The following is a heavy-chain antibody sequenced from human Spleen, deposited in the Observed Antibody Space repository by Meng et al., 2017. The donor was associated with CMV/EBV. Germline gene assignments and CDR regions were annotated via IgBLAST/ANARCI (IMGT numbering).Heavy chain of an antibody. CDR3: ARDPDCSSTSCYTRGGGYYYYGMDV. Sequence: GESLKISCVTSGFTFSTYGMHWVRQAPGKGLEWVAFIRYDGSNEYYADSVKGRFTISRDNSKNSLYLQMNSLRAEDTAVYYCARDPDCSSTSCYTRGGGYYYYGMDVWGQGTTVTVSS. CDR1: GFTFSTYG. CDR2: IRYDGSNE. D-gene: IGHD2-2*02. J-gene: IGHJ6*02. V-gene: IGHV3-30*02.